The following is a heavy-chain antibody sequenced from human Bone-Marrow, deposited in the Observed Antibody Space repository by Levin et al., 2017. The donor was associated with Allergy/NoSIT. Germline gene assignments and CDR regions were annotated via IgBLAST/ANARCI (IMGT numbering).Heavy chain of an antibody. Sequence: ASVKVSCKASGYSFTHYAIHWVRQAPGQRLEWMGWINPVNGNTKYSQNFQGRVTITKDTSASTVYVELSSLRSEDTAVYYCAREVIPRGSSRQWLPLAWFDPWGQGTLVTVSS. CDR3: AREVIPRGSSRQWLPLAWFDP. CDR1: GYSFTHYA. V-gene: IGHV1-3*01. CDR2: INPVNGNT. J-gene: IGHJ5*02. D-gene: IGHD5-12*01.